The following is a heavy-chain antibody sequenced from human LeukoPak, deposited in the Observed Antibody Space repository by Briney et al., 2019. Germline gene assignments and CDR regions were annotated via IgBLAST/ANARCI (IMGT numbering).Heavy chain of an antibody. V-gene: IGHV4-59*02. J-gene: IGHJ3*02. D-gene: IGHD3-10*01. CDR2: MSNSGGS. CDR3: TKSDGYGLIRI. CDR1: YDSVSNYY. Sequence: SETLSLTCTVSYDSVSNYYWSWIRQTPEKGLEWIGYMSNSGGSDYGPSLKSRVAMSVDMSKNQFSLKMSYVTAADTGVYYCTKSDGYGLIRICGRGTMVTVSS.